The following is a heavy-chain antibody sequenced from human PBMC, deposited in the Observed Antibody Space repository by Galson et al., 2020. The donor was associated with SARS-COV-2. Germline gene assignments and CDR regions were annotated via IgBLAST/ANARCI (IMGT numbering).Heavy chain of an antibody. V-gene: IGHV3-15*01. CDR1: GFTFSNAW. CDR2: IKSKTDGGTT. Sequence: LSLTCAASGFTFSNAWMTWVRQAPGKGLEWVGLIKSKTDGGTTDYAAPVKGRFTISRDDSKNTLYLQMISLKTEDTAVYYCTTGSSWDYWGQGTLVTVSS. J-gene: IGHJ4*02. CDR3: TTGSSWDY.